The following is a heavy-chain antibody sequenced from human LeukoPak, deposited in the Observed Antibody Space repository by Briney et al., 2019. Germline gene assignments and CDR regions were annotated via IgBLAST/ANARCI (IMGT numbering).Heavy chain of an antibody. CDR3: ARPSCSGGSCYFYY. CDR2: IYHSGST. J-gene: IGHJ4*02. V-gene: IGHV4-38-2*02. D-gene: IGHD2-15*01. CDR1: GYSISSGYY. Sequence: SETLSLTCTVSGYSISSGYYWGWIRQPPGKGLEWIGSIYHSGSTYYNPSLKSRVTISVDTSKNQFSLKLSSVTAADTAVYYCARPSCSGGSCYFYYWGQGTLVTVSS.